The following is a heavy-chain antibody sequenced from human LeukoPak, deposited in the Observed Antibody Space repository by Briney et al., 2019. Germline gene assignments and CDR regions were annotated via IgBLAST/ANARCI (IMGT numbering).Heavy chain of an antibody. J-gene: IGHJ4*02. CDR3: ARGRPHGNDY. Sequence: GGSLRLSCAASGFTFSSYWMNWVCQAPEKGLVWVSRIASDGSSTTYADSVKGRFSISRDNAKNTLYLQMNSLRVEDTAVYYCARGRPHGNDYWGQGTLVTVSS. CDR1: GFTFSSYW. CDR2: IASDGSST. V-gene: IGHV3-74*01. D-gene: IGHD4-23*01.